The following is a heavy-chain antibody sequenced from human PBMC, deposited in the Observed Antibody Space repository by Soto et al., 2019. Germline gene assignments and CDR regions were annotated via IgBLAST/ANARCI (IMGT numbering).Heavy chain of an antibody. D-gene: IGHD6-13*01. V-gene: IGHV4-39*01. CDR3: ARHAPSDGSSWRRYYYYYMDV. J-gene: IGHJ6*03. CDR1: GGSISSSSYY. Sequence: SETQSLTCTVSGGSISSSSYYWGWIRQPPGKGLEWIGNVYYSGSTYYNPSLKSRVTISVDTSTNQFSLKLSSVTAADTAVYYCARHAPSDGSSWRRYYYYYMDVWGKGTTVTVSS. CDR2: VYYSGST.